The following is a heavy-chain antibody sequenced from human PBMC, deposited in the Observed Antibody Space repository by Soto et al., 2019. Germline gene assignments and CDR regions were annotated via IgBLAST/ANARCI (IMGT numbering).Heavy chain of an antibody. Sequence: EVQLVESGGGLVQPGRSLRLSCAASGFTFDDYAMHWVRQAPGKGLEWVSGISWNSGSIGYADSVKGRFTISRDNAKNSLYLQMNSLGAEDTALYYCAKETIRGGVMDYWGQGTLVTVSS. D-gene: IGHD3-16*01. CDR3: AKETIRGGVMDY. CDR2: ISWNSGSI. CDR1: GFTFDDYA. J-gene: IGHJ4*02. V-gene: IGHV3-9*01.